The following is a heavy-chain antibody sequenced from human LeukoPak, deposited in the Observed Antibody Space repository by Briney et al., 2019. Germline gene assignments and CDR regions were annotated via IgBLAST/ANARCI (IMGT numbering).Heavy chain of an antibody. Sequence: ASVKVSCKPSGYTFTTYGISWVRQAPGQGLEWMGWISAYNGNTNYAQKFQGRVTMTTDTSTSTAYMELRSLRSDDTAVYYCARVVDGGSDLNYFDYWGQGTLVTVSS. V-gene: IGHV1-18*01. CDR2: ISAYNGNT. CDR1: GYTFTTYG. CDR3: ARVVDGGSDLNYFDY. J-gene: IGHJ4*02. D-gene: IGHD2-15*01.